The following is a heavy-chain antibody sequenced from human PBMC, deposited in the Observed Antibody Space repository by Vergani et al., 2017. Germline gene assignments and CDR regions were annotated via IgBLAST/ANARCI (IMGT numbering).Heavy chain of an antibody. CDR2: ISGSSGGT. D-gene: IGHD2-2*02. Sequence: EVQLLESGGGLVQPGGSLRLSCAASGFTFSNYAMNWVRQAPGKGLGWVSTISGSSGGTYYADSVKGRFTITRDNSKHTLYLKMNSLRAEDTAVDYCAKAASCSSTSCYRGFDYWGQGTLVTVSS. CDR3: AKAASCSSTSCYRGFDY. J-gene: IGHJ4*02. V-gene: IGHV3-23*01. CDR1: GFTFSNYA.